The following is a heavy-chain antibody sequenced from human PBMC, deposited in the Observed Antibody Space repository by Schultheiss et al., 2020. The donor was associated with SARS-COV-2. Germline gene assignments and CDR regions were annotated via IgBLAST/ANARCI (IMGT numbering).Heavy chain of an antibody. J-gene: IGHJ6*02. V-gene: IGHV4-34*01. Sequence: GSLRLSCTASGFTFGDYAMSWVRQAPGKGLEWIGEINHSGSTYYNPSLKSRVTISVDTSKNQFSLKLSSVTAADTAVYYCARMSSLLYYGMDVWGQGTTVTVSS. CDR3: ARMSSLLYYGMDV. CDR1: GFTFGDYA. CDR2: INHSGST.